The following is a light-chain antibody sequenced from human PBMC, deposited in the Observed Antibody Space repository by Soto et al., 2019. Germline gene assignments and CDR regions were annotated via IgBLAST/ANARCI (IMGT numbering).Light chain of an antibody. Sequence: DIVMTQSPDSLAVSLGERATINCKSSQSVLYSSNNKNYLAWYQQKPGQPPKLLIYWASTRESGVPDRFSGRGSGTDFTLTISSLQAEDVAVCYCQQYYSTPSFGPGTKVDIK. CDR2: WAS. J-gene: IGKJ3*01. CDR3: QQYYSTPS. CDR1: QSVLYSSNNKNY. V-gene: IGKV4-1*01.